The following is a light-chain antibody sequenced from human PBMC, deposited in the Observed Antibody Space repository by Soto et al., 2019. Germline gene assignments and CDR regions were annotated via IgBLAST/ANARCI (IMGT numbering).Light chain of an antibody. Sequence: QSALTQPASVSGSPGQSITISCTGTGSDVGGYNYVSWYQQHPGKAPKLMIYDVSNRPSGVSNRFSGSKSGNTASLTISGLQAEDEADYYCSSYTSSSPLDVFGTGTKVTVL. CDR2: DVS. J-gene: IGLJ1*01. CDR1: GSDVGGYNY. V-gene: IGLV2-14*01. CDR3: SSYTSSSPLDV.